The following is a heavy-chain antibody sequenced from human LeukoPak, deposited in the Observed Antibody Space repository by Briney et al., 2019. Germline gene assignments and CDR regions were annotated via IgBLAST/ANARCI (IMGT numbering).Heavy chain of an antibody. CDR1: GGSISSYY. D-gene: IGHD6-13*01. V-gene: IGHV4-59*13. CDR2: IYYTGST. CDR3: ARDAYSSSEVDWFDP. J-gene: IGHJ5*02. Sequence: SETLSLTCIVSGGSISSYYWSWIRQPPGKGLEWIGYIYYTGSTNYNPSLKSRVTISVDTSKNQFSLKLSSVTAADMAVYYCARDAYSSSEVDWFDPWGQGTLVTVSS.